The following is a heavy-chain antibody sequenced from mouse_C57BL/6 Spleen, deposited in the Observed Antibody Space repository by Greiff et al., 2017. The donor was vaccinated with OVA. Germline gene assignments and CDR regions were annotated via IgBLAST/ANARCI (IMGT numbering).Heavy chain of an antibody. CDR1: GYTFTSYW. CDR3: ANYDPPFAY. D-gene: IGHD2-4*01. Sequence: HVQLKQSGAELVKPGASVKLSCKASGYTFTSYWMQWVKQRPGQGLEWIGEIDPSDSYTNYNQKFKGKATLTVDTSSSTAYMQLSSLTSEDSAVYYCANYDPPFAYWGQGTLVTVSA. V-gene: IGHV1-50*01. J-gene: IGHJ3*01. CDR2: IDPSDSYT.